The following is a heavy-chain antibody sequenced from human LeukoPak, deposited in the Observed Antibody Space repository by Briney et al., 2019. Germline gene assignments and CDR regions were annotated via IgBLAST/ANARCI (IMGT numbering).Heavy chain of an antibody. V-gene: IGHV1-69*04. CDR2: IIPIFGIA. CDR3: ATENDYGDYTRFDY. J-gene: IGHJ4*02. D-gene: IGHD4-17*01. Sequence: ASVKVSCKASAGTFSSYAISWVRQAPGQGLEWMGRIIPIFGIANYAQKFQGRVTITADKSTSTAYMELSSLRSEDTAVYYCATENDYGDYTRFDYWGQGTLVTVSS. CDR1: AGTFSSYA.